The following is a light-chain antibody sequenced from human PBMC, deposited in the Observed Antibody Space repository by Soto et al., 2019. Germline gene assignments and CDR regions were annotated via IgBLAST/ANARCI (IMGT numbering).Light chain of an antibody. V-gene: IGLV4-69*01. CDR1: SGHCSYA. CDR2: LDSDGSH. J-gene: IGLJ2*01. Sequence: QLVLTQSPSASASLGASVKLTSTLSSGHCSYAIAWHQQQPEKGPRYLMKLDSDGSHTKGDAIPDRFSGSSSGAERYLTISSLQSEDEADYYCQTWGTGIHVVFGGGTKLTVL. CDR3: QTWGTGIHVV.